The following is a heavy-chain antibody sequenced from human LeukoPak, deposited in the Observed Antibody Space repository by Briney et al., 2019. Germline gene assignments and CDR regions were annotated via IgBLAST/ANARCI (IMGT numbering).Heavy chain of an antibody. CDR1: GDTFTTSS. CDR3: VRERSTVTTAGVLDY. J-gene: IGHJ4*02. V-gene: IGHV1-69*06. D-gene: IGHD4-17*01. CDR2: IIPLFETT. Sequence: ASVKVSCKASGDTFTTSSISWVRQAPGQGLEWMGVIIPLFETTNYAQKFQGRVTITADKSTSTAYMELSSLKSEDTAVYYCVRERSTVTTAGVLDYRGQGTLVTVSS.